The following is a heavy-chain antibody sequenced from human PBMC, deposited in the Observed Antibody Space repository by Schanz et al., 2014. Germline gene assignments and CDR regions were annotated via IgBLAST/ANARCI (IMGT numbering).Heavy chain of an antibody. J-gene: IGHJ3*02. CDR1: GGSISSSNYY. Sequence: QLQLQESGPGLVKPSETLSLTCTVSGGSISSSNYYWGWIRQPPGKGLEWIGSIYYSGSTKYNPSLKSRVTMSVDTSKKQFSLRLSSVSAADTAVYYCARDYYDILTGYPYDTFDIWGQGTMVTVSS. D-gene: IGHD3-9*01. V-gene: IGHV4-39*07. CDR2: IYYSGST. CDR3: ARDYYDILTGYPYDTFDI.